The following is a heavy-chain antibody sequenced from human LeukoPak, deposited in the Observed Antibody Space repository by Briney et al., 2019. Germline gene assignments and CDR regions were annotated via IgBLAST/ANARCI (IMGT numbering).Heavy chain of an antibody. D-gene: IGHD3-10*01. CDR2: ISGSGGST. J-gene: IGHJ4*02. CDR3: AKDGEYGSGSYLDY. Sequence: GGSLRLSCAASGFTFSSYAMSWVRQAPGKGLEWVSAISGSGGSTYYADSVKGRFTISRDNSKNTLYLQMNSLRAEDTAVYYCAKDGEYGSGSYLDYWGQGTLVTVSS. V-gene: IGHV3-23*01. CDR1: GFTFSSYA.